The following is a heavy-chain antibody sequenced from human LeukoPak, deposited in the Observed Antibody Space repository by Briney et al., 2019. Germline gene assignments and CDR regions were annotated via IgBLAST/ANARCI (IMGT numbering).Heavy chain of an antibody. CDR2: IYPDDSDT. CDR1: GYTFTSYW. J-gene: IGHJ2*01. V-gene: IGHV5-51*01. CDR3: ARLGGDTEYFGSASYPNWYFDL. D-gene: IGHD3-10*01. Sequence: GESLKISCQASGYTFTSYWIGWVRQMPGKGLECMGSIYPDDSDTTYSPSFQGQVTISADTSFSTAYLQGSTLKASDTAIYYCARLGGDTEYFGSASYPNWYFDLWGRGTLVTVSS.